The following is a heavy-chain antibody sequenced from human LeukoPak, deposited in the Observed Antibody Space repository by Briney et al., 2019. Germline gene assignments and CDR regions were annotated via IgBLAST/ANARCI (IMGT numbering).Heavy chain of an antibody. CDR2: ISAYNGNT. V-gene: IGHV1-18*04. CDR3: ARDGRQWVPLNWFDP. D-gene: IGHD6-19*01. Sequence: GASVKVSCKASGYTFNTYGINWVRRAPGQGLEWMGWISAYNGNTNYAQNFQGRITLTTDTSTSMAYMELTGLRSDDTAVYYCARDGRQWVPLNWFDPWGQGTLVTVSS. J-gene: IGHJ5*02. CDR1: GYTFNTYG.